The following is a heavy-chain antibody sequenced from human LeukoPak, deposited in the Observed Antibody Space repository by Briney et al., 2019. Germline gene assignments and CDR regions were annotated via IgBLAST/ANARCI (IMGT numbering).Heavy chain of an antibody. CDR3: ASPSSSWYLDAFDI. Sequence: ASVKVSCKASGYTFTGYYMHWVRQAPGQGLEWMGWINPNSGGTNYAQKFQGRVTMTRDTSISTAYMELSRLRSDDTAVYYCASPSSSWYLDAFDIWGQGTMVTASS. D-gene: IGHD6-13*01. J-gene: IGHJ3*02. V-gene: IGHV1-2*02. CDR1: GYTFTGYY. CDR2: INPNSGGT.